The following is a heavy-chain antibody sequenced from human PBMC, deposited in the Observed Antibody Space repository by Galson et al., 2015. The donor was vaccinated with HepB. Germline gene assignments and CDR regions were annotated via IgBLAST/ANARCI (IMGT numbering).Heavy chain of an antibody. V-gene: IGHV3-9*01. CDR1: GFKFSDHA. D-gene: IGHD3-16*01. Sequence: SLRLSCAASGFKFSDHAFHWVRQVPGKGLEWVSGVSWNSGDIVYADSVKGRFTISRDNAKNSLWLQMNSLRVEDTALYYCVRGPGFAAHKLSLAFWGQGTLVTVSS. J-gene: IGHJ4*02. CDR2: VSWNSGDI. CDR3: VRGPGFAAHKLSLAF.